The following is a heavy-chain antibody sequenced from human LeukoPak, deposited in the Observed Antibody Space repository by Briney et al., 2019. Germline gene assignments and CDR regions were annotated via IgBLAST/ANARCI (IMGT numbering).Heavy chain of an antibody. CDR1: GFTFSSYA. CDR2: INGSGGST. D-gene: IGHD3-3*01. Sequence: GGSLRLSCAASGFTFSSYAMSWVRQAPGKGLEWVSGINGSGGSTYYADSVKGRFTISRDNSKNTLYLQINSLRAEDTAVYYCAKSIGDFWSGYYGSVTYYPFDIWGQGTLVTVSS. CDR3: AKSIGDFWSGYYGSVTYYPFDI. V-gene: IGHV3-23*01. J-gene: IGHJ3*02.